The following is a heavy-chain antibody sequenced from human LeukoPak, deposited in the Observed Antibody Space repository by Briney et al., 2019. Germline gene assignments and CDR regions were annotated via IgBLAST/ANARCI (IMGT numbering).Heavy chain of an antibody. J-gene: IGHJ4*02. Sequence: SETPSLTCTVSGGSISSGGYYWSWIRQHPGKGLEWIGYIYYSGSTYYNPSLKSRVTISVDTSKNQFSLKLSSVTAADTAVYYCASQNYYDSSGYYDYWGQGTLVTVSS. CDR3: ASQNYYDSSGYYDY. CDR2: IYYSGST. V-gene: IGHV4-31*03. D-gene: IGHD3-22*01. CDR1: GGSISSGGYY.